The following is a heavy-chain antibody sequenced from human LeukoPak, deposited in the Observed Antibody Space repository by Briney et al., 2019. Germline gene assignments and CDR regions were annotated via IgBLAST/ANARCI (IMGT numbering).Heavy chain of an antibody. CDR3: ARDRGSGWSRYYYYMDV. V-gene: IGHV1-18*01. D-gene: IGHD6-19*01. J-gene: IGHJ6*03. CDR2: ISAYNGNT. CDR1: GYTFTSYG. Sequence: ASVKVSCKASGYTFTSYGISWVRQAPGQGLEWMGWISAYNGNTNYAQKLQGRVTMTTDTSTSTAYMELRSLRSDDTAVYYCARDRGSGWSRYYYYMDVWGKRTTVTVSS.